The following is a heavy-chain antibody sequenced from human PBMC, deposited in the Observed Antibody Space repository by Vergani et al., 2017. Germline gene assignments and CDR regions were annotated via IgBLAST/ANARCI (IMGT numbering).Heavy chain of an antibody. J-gene: IGHJ4*02. CDR1: GGSISSGDYY. V-gene: IGHV4-30-4*01. Sequence: QVQLQESGPGLVKPSQTLSLTCTVSGGSISSGDYYWSWIRQPPGKGLEWIGYIYYSGSTYYNPSLKSRVTISVDTSKNQFSLKLSSVTAADTAVYYCASGDVRYDILTGYPTMQAVDYWGQGTLVTASS. CDR2: IYYSGST. D-gene: IGHD3-9*01. CDR3: ASGDVRYDILTGYPTMQAVDY.